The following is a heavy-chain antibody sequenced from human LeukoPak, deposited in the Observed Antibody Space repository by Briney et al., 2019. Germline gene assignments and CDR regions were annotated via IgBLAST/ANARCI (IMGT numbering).Heavy chain of an antibody. Sequence: SETLSLTCTVSGGSIGSYYWSWIRQPPGKGLEWIGYIYYSGSTNYNPSLKSRVTISVDTSKNQFSLKLSSVTAADTAVYCCARGVPGYCSGGSCYPGHNWFDPWGQGTLVTVSS. CDR2: IYYSGST. J-gene: IGHJ5*02. V-gene: IGHV4-59*08. CDR1: GGSIGSYY. D-gene: IGHD2-15*01. CDR3: ARGVPGYCSGGSCYPGHNWFDP.